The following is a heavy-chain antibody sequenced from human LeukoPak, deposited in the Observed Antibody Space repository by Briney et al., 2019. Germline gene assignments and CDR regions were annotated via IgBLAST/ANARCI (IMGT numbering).Heavy chain of an antibody. CDR2: IYSGGST. J-gene: IGHJ3*02. CDR3: AREGIAVAGAFDI. D-gene: IGHD6-19*01. CDR1: GFTVSSNY. Sequence: PGGSLRLSCAAYGFTVSSNYMSWVRQAPGKGLEWVSVIYSGGSTYYADSVKGRFTISRDNSKNTLYLQMNSLRAEDTAVYYCAREGIAVAGAFDIWGQGTMVTVSS. V-gene: IGHV3-53*01.